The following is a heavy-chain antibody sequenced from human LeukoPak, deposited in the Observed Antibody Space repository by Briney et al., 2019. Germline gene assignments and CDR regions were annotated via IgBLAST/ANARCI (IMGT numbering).Heavy chain of an antibody. CDR1: GFTFSSYA. J-gene: IGHJ4*02. CDR2: IIPIFGTA. Sequence: GGSLRLSCAASGFTFSSYAISWVRQAPGQGLEWMGGIIPIFGTANYAQKFQGRVTITADESTSTAYMELSSLRSEDTAVYYCARDLRGIDTFDYWGQGTLVTVSS. D-gene: IGHD5-12*01. V-gene: IGHV1-69*01. CDR3: ARDLRGIDTFDY.